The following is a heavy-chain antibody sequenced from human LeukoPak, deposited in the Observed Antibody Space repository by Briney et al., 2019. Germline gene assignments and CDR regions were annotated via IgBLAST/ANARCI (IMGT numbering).Heavy chain of an antibody. CDR1: GFAFSSYW. Sequence: GGSLRLSCAASGFAFSSYWMNWVRQAPGKGLEWVASIKQDGSEKYCVDSVKGRFTISRDNAESSLYLQMNSLRAEDTAVYYCARPGRYYDILTGPYYFDYWGQGTLVTVSS. V-gene: IGHV3-7*01. J-gene: IGHJ4*02. CDR2: IKQDGSEK. D-gene: IGHD3-9*01. CDR3: ARPGRYYDILTGPYYFDY.